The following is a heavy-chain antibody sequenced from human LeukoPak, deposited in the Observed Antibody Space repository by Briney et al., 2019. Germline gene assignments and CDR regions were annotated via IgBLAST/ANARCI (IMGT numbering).Heavy chain of an antibody. D-gene: IGHD4-23*01. CDR3: ASMTRWSQPYYFDY. V-gene: IGHV1-46*01. J-gene: IGHJ4*02. CDR1: GYTFTSYY. CDR2: INPSGGST. Sequence: ASVKVSCKTSGYTFTSYYMHWVRQAPGQGLEWMGIINPSGGSTSYAQKFQGRVTMTRDTSTSAVYMELSSLRSEDTAMYYCASMTRWSQPYYFDYWGQGTLVTVSS.